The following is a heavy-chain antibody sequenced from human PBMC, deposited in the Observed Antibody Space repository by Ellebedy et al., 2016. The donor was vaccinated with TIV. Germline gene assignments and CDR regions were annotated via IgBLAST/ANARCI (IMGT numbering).Heavy chain of an antibody. Sequence: GGSLRLSCTTSGFTFNSNAMHWVRQAPGKGLEWIALIRHDTDLDYYADTVKGRFTISSDKSNKMLYLQMNSLRADDTAVYYCARDLYYGIDFWGQGTTVTVSS. D-gene: IGHD2-8*01. CDR3: ARDLYYGIDF. CDR1: GFTFNSNA. CDR2: IRHDTDLD. J-gene: IGHJ6*02. V-gene: IGHV3-30*02.